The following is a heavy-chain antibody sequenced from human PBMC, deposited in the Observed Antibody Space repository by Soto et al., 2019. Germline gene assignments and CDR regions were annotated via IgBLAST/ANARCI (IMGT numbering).Heavy chain of an antibody. Sequence: PSETLSLTCTVSGGSISSSSYYWGWIRQPPGKGLEWIGSIFYSGSTYYNPSLQSRVTISVDTSTNQFSLKLRSVTAADTAVYYCARIVRGIVITYYYMDVWGKGTTVTVS. J-gene: IGHJ6*03. D-gene: IGHD2-21*01. V-gene: IGHV4-39*01. CDR2: IFYSGST. CDR3: ARIVRGIVITYYYMDV. CDR1: GGSISSSSYY.